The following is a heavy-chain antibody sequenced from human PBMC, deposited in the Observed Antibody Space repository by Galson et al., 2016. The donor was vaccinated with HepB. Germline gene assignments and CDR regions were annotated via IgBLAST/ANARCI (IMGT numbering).Heavy chain of an antibody. CDR2: IYYGGTT. Sequence: LSLTCTVSGGSISAYYWTWIRQSPGKGLEWIGCIYYGGTTHHNPSLKSRVTISVDTSKNQFSLKLSSVTAADTAVYYCATDSGFSGAFDIWGQGTMVTVSS. CDR1: GGSISAYY. CDR3: ATDSGFSGAFDI. J-gene: IGHJ3*02. V-gene: IGHV4-59*12. D-gene: IGHD3-9*01.